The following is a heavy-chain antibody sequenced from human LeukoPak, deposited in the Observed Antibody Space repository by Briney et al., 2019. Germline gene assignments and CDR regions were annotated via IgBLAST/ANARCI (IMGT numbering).Heavy chain of an antibody. Sequence: PGGSLRLSCAASGFTFSSYAMHWVRQAPGKGLEWVSGISWNSGSIGYADSVKGRFTISRDNAKNSLYLQMNSLRAEDTALYYCAKSIGYSYSEYFQHWGQGALVTVSS. V-gene: IGHV3-9*01. J-gene: IGHJ1*01. D-gene: IGHD5-18*01. CDR2: ISWNSGSI. CDR3: AKSIGYSYSEYFQH. CDR1: GFTFSSYA.